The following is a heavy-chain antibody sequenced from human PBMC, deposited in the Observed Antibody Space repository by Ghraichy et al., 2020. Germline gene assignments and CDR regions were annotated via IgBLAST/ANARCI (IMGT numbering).Heavy chain of an antibody. V-gene: IGHV3-9*01. D-gene: IGHD4-23*01. CDR2: INWKSGRR. CDR3: AKEFQGPHVSNSDGDYYYYGMDV. J-gene: IGHJ6*02. CDR1: GFIFDDYA. Sequence: LRLSCAASGFIFDDYAMYWVRQAPGKGLEWVSGINWKSGRRAYADSVMGRFIISRENAKNSLYLQMNGLRPEDSALYYCAKEFQGPHVSNSDGDYYYYGMDVWGQGTTVAVSS.